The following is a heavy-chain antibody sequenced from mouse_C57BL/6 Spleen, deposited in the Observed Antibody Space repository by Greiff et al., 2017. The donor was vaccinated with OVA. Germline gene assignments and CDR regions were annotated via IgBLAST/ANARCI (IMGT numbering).Heavy chain of an antibody. Sequence: EVKLQESGGDLVKPGGSLKLSCAASGFTFSSYGMSWVRQTPDKRLEWVATISSGGSYTYYPDSVKGRFTISRDNAKNTLYLQMSSLKSEDTAMYYCARDSSGFFAYWGQGTLVTVSA. D-gene: IGHD3-2*02. J-gene: IGHJ3*01. CDR1: GFTFSSYG. V-gene: IGHV5-6*01. CDR2: ISSGGSYT. CDR3: ARDSSGFFAY.